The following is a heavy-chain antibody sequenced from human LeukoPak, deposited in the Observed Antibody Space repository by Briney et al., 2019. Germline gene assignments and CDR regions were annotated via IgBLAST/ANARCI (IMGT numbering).Heavy chain of an antibody. V-gene: IGHV4-38-2*02. CDR2: FYHSGST. CDR3: ARGVRPRERYYDSSGSYGGGHFDY. J-gene: IGHJ4*02. CDR1: GYSISSGYY. D-gene: IGHD3-22*01. Sequence: PSETLSLTCTVSGYSISSGYYWGWIRQPPGKGLEWVGSFYHSGSTYYNPSLKSRVTIPLDTSKNQFSLNLGSVTAADAAVYFCARGVRPRERYYDSSGSYGGGHFDYWGQGTLVTVSS.